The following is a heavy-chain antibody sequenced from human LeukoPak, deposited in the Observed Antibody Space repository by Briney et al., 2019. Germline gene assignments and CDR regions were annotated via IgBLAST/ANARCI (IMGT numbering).Heavy chain of an antibody. J-gene: IGHJ5*02. CDR1: GGSISSYY. CDR3: ATGKGEGSSRNWFDP. CDR2: IYYSGST. V-gene: IGHV4-59*01. D-gene: IGHD6-13*01. Sequence: SETLSLTCTVSGGSISSYYWSWIRQPPGKGLEWIGYIYYSGSTNYNPSLKSRVTISVDTSKNQFSLKLSSVTAADTAVYYCATGKGEGSSRNWFDPWGQGTLVTVSS.